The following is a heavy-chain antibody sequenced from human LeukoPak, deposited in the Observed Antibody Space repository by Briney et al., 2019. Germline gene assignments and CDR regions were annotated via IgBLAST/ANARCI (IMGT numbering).Heavy chain of an antibody. V-gene: IGHV3-30*18. CDR2: ISYDGSNK. CDR1: GFTFSSYG. Sequence: QPGGSLRLSCAASGFTFSSYGMYWVRQAPGKGLEWVAVISYDGSNKYYADSVKGRFTISRDNSKNTLYLQMNSLRAEDTAVYYCAKVLGGSRVQAEYFQHWGQGTLVTVSS. J-gene: IGHJ1*01. D-gene: IGHD1-26*01. CDR3: AKVLGGSRVQAEYFQH.